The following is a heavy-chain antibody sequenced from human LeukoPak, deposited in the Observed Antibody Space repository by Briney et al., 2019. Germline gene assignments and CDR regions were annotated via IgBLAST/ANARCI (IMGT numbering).Heavy chain of an antibody. CDR3: AKDGSGSYSGY. D-gene: IGHD1-26*01. Sequence: TGVSLRLSCAASGFTFSSYAMSWVRQAPGKGLEWVSAISGSGGSTYYADSVKGRFTISRDNSKNTLYLQMNSLRAEDTAVYYCAKDGSGSYSGYWGQGTLVTASS. V-gene: IGHV3-23*01. CDR1: GFTFSSYA. CDR2: ISGSGGST. J-gene: IGHJ4*02.